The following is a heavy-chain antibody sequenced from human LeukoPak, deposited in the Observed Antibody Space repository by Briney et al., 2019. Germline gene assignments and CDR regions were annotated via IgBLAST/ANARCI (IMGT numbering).Heavy chain of an antibody. CDR1: GGSISSSSYY. J-gene: IGHJ6*03. CDR2: IYYSGST. Sequence: TSETLSLTCTVSGGSISSSSYYWGWIRQPPGKGLEWIGSIYYSGSTYYNPSLKSRVTISVDTSKNQFSLKLSSVTAADTAVYYCARLSPTHSSSWHDDYYYMDVWGKGTTVTISS. V-gene: IGHV4-39*07. CDR3: ARLSPTHSSSWHDDYYYMDV. D-gene: IGHD6-13*01.